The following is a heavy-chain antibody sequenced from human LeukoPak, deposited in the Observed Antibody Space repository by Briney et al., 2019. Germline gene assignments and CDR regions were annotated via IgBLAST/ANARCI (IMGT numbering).Heavy chain of an antibody. J-gene: IGHJ4*02. D-gene: IGHD3-22*01. CDR2: INPNSGGT. Sequence: RASVKVSCKASGYTFTGYYMHWVRQAPGQGLEWMGWINPNSGGTNYAQKFQGRVTMTRDTSISTAYMELSRLRSDDAAVYYCARDIKSAIAPYYYDSSGYLFYYWGRGTLVTVSS. CDR1: GYTFTGYY. CDR3: ARDIKSAIAPYYYDSSGYLFYY. V-gene: IGHV1-2*02.